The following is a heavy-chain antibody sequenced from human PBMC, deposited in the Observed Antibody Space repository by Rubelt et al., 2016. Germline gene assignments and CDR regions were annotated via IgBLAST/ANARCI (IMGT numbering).Heavy chain of an antibody. CDR1: GGSFSGYY. CDR2: INHSGST. V-gene: IGHV4-34*01. J-gene: IGHJ6*02. D-gene: IGHD3-3*01. CDR3: ARATDDFWSGYSDYYYGMDV. Sequence: QVQLQQWGAGLLKPSETLSLTCAVYGGSFSGYYWSWIRQPPGKGLEWIGEINHSGSTNYNPSLKSRVTILVDTSKNQFSLKLSSVTAADTAVYYCARATDDFWSGYSDYYYGMDVWGQGTTVTVSS.